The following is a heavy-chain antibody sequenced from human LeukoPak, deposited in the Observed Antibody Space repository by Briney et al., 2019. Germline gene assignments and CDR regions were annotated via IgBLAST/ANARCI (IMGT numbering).Heavy chain of an antibody. CDR1: GFTVSSNY. V-gene: IGHV3-53*01. CDR3: ARLGFLLPPVIFDY. Sequence: PGGSLRLSCAASGFTVSSNYMSWVRHAPGKGLEWVSVIYIGGSTYYADSAKGRFTISRDISKNTLYLQMNSLRAEDTAMYYCARLGFLLPPVIFDYWGRGTLVSVSS. CDR2: IYIGGST. J-gene: IGHJ4*02. D-gene: IGHD3-22*01.